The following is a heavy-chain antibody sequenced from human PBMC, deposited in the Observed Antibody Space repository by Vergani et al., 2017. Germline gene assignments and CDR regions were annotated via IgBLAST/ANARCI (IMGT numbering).Heavy chain of an antibody. J-gene: IGHJ4*02. V-gene: IGHV5-51*01. CDR3: ARATMVRGVVRFDY. CDR2: IYPGDSDT. CDR1: GYSFTSYW. D-gene: IGHD3-10*01. Sequence: EVQLVQSGAEVKTPGESLKISCKGSGYSFTSYWIGWVRQMPGNGLECMGIIYPGDSDTRYSPSFQGQVIIPADKSIRTAYLQWSSLKASDTARYYCARATMVRGVVRFDYWGQGTLVTVSS.